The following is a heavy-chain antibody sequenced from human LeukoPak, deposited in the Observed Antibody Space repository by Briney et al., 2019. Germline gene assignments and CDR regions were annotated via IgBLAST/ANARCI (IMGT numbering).Heavy chain of an antibody. CDR2: IYSSGGT. D-gene: IGHD5-18*01. Sequence: KASETLSLTCTVSGGSISSYYWSWIRQPAGKGLEWIGRIYSSGGTNYNPSLKSRVSMSVDTSKNQFSLNLSSVTAADTAFYYCAREDNIAMASFDYWGQGTLVTVSS. J-gene: IGHJ4*02. V-gene: IGHV4-4*07. CDR3: AREDNIAMASFDY. CDR1: GGSISSYY.